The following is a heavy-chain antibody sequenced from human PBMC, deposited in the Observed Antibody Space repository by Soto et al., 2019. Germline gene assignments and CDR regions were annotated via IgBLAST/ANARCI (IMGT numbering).Heavy chain of an antibody. J-gene: IGHJ4*02. CDR1: GFTFSSYD. CDR2: IGTAGDT. D-gene: IGHD6-13*01. CDR3: AGGAAGFDY. V-gene: IGHV3-13*01. Sequence: EVQLVESGGDLVQPGGSLRLSCAASGFTFSSYDFHWVRQTTGKGLEWVSAIGTAGDTYYAGSVKGRFTTSIENAKNALYLQMTSLRAGDTAVYYCAGGAAGFDYWGQGTLVTVA.